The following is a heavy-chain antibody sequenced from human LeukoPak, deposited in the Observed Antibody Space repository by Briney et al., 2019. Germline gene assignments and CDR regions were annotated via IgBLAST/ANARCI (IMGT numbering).Heavy chain of an antibody. CDR2: INHSGST. CDR1: GGSFSGYY. D-gene: IGHD6-6*01. CDR3: ARLLSSIAALYYFDY. Sequence: SETLSLTCAVYGGSFSGYYWSWIRQPPGKGLEWIGEINHSGSTNYNPSLKSRVTISVDTSKNQFSLKLSSVTAADTAVYYCARLLSSIAALYYFDYWGQGTLVTVSS. J-gene: IGHJ4*02. V-gene: IGHV4-34*01.